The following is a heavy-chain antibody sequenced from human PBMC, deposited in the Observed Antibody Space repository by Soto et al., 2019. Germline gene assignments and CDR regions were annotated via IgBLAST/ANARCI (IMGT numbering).Heavy chain of an antibody. V-gene: IGHV4-31*03. CDR2: IYYSGST. Sequence: QVQLQESGPGLVKPSQTLSLTCTVSGGSISSGGYYWSWIRQHPGKGLEWIGYIYYSGSTYYHPSLKYRVTISIDTSKNRFSMKLSSMTAPHTAVYYCARVPDYWGQGTLVTVSS. CDR3: ARVPDY. J-gene: IGHJ4*02. CDR1: GGSISSGGYY.